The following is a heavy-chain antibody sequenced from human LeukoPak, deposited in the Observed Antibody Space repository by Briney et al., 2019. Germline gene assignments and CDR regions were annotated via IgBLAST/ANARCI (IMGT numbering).Heavy chain of an antibody. CDR2: ISGSGGST. D-gene: IGHD3-22*01. V-gene: IGHV3-23*01. Sequence: GALRLPCAASGFTFSSYAMSWVRQAPGKGLEWVSAISGSGGSTYYADSVKGRFTISRDNSKNTLYLQMNSLRAEDTAVYYCAKEMPLYYYDSSGPLVDYWGQGTLVTVSS. J-gene: IGHJ4*02. CDR1: GFTFSSYA. CDR3: AKEMPLYYYDSSGPLVDY.